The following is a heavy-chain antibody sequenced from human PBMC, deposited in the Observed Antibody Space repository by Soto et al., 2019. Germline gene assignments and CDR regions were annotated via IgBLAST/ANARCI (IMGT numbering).Heavy chain of an antibody. CDR3: ARGRLAVSPYYYHGMDV. Sequence: QVQLVQSGAEVKKPGSSVKVSCKASGGTFSSYAISWVRQAPGQGLEWMGGIIPIFGTANYAQKFQGRVTITADESTSTAYMELSSLRSEDTAVYYCARGRLAVSPYYYHGMDVWGQGTTVTVSS. D-gene: IGHD6-19*01. CDR1: GGTFSSYA. V-gene: IGHV1-69*12. J-gene: IGHJ6*02. CDR2: IIPIFGTA.